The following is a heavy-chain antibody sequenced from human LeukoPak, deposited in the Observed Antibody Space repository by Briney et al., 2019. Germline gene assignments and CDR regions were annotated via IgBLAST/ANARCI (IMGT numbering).Heavy chain of an antibody. CDR1: GFTFSGYW. CDR2: IKQDGSTK. V-gene: IGHV3-7*05. CDR3: ARIGYSSSCLDY. D-gene: IGHD6-13*01. Sequence: PGGSLRLSCAASGFTFSGYWMSWVRQAPGKGLEWVANIKQDGSTKYYVDSVKGRFTISRDNAKNSLYLQMNSLRAEDTAVYYCARIGYSSSCLDYWGQGTLVTVSS. J-gene: IGHJ4*02.